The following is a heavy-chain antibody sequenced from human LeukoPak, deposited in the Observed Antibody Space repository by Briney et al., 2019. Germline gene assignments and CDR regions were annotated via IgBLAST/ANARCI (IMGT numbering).Heavy chain of an antibody. J-gene: IGHJ4*02. CDR2: FYDSGRT. CDR3: CRDSYYFDY. V-gene: IGHV4-59*01. CDR1: GGSINSYY. Sequence: SETLSLTCTVSGGSINSYYWSWIRQPPGKGLEWIGDFYDSGRTNYNPSLKSRVTISADMSKNQFSLKLISVTAADTAVYYCCRDSYYFDYWDQGTLVTVSS.